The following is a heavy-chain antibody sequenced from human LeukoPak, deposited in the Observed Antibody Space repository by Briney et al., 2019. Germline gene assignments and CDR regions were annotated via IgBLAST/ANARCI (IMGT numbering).Heavy chain of an antibody. CDR3: AREVVVITRYFDH. V-gene: IGHV4-4*02. CDR2: IYHNGDT. Sequence: SETLSLTCAVSGDSISSSKWWSWVRQPPGKGLEWIGEIYHNGDTNYNPSLKSRVTISVDTSKNQFSLKLNSVTAADTAVYYCAREVVVITRYFDHWGQGTLVTVSS. CDR1: GDSISSSKW. D-gene: IGHD3-22*01. J-gene: IGHJ4*02.